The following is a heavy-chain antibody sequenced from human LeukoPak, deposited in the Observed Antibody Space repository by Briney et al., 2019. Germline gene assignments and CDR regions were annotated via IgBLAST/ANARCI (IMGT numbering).Heavy chain of an antibody. CDR3: ARLDLWFGYDY. V-gene: IGHV4-39*01. CDR1: GGSISSSSYY. D-gene: IGHD3-10*01. Sequence: SETLSLTCTVSGGSISSSSYYWGWIRQPPGKGLEWIGSIYYSGSTYYNPSLKSRVTISVDTSKNQFSLKLSSVTAADTAVYYCARLDLWFGYDYWGQGTLVTVSS. CDR2: IYYSGST. J-gene: IGHJ4*02.